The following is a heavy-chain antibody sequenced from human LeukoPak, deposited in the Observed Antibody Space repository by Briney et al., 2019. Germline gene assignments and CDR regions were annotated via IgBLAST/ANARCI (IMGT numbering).Heavy chain of an antibody. V-gene: IGHV3-21*01. CDR2: ISSSSSYI. Sequence: PGGSLRLSCAASGFTFDDYGMSWVRQAPGKGLEWVSSISSSSSYIYYADSVKGRFTISRDNAKNSLYLQMNSLRAEDTAVYYCASSDSSGYYYDYWGQGTLVTVSS. CDR1: GFTFDDYG. CDR3: ASSDSSGYYYDY. D-gene: IGHD3-22*01. J-gene: IGHJ4*02.